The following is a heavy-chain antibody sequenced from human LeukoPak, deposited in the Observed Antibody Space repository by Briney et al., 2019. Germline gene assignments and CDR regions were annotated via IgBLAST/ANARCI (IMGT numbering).Heavy chain of an antibody. V-gene: IGHV4-59*08. D-gene: IGHD3-9*01. CDR1: GGSISSYY. CDR3: ARQGLLTGYTIQSAFDI. J-gene: IGHJ3*02. Sequence: SETLSLTCTVSGGSISSYYWSWIRQPPGKGLEWNGYIYYSGSTNYNPSLKSRVTISVDTSKNQFSLKLSSVTAADTAVYYCARQGLLTGYTIQSAFDIWGQGTMVTVSS. CDR2: IYYSGST.